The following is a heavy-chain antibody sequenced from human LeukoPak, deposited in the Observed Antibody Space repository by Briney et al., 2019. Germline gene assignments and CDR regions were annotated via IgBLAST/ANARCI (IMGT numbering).Heavy chain of an antibody. Sequence: ASVKVSCKASGYSFTDYYMHWVRQAPGQGLEWMGWINLNNGDIKSAQRFQGRVTMTRDTSITTVYMEVSWLTSDDTAIYYCARADRLHGGPYLIGPWGQGTLVTVSS. CDR2: INLNNGDI. CDR3: ARADRLHGGPYLIGP. J-gene: IGHJ5*02. D-gene: IGHD2-21*01. CDR1: GYSFTDYY. V-gene: IGHV1-2*02.